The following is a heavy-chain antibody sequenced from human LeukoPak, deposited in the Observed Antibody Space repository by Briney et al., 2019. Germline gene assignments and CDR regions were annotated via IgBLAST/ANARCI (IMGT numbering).Heavy chain of an antibody. CDR1: EYTFPSYD. CDR2: MNPNSGNT. V-gene: IGHV1-8*01. J-gene: IGHJ4*02. D-gene: IGHD1-26*01. Sequence: GASVKVSCKTSEYTFPSYDINWVRQATGQGLEWMGWMNPNSGNTGYAQKFQGRVTITRNTSITTAYMELSSLRSEDTAVYFCARGPKWSGSYYYFDFWGQGTLVTVSS. CDR3: ARGPKWSGSYYYFDF.